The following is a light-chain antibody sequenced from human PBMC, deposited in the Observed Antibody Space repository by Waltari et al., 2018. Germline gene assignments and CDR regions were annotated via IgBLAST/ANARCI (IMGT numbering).Light chain of an antibody. V-gene: IGKV4-1*01. CDR1: QNLLYNSDNKNY. J-gene: IGKJ2*01. CDR2: WAS. CDR3: QQCYSTPYT. Sequence: DIVMTQSPDSLAVSLGERVTINCRSSQNLLYNSDNKNYLAWFQQKPGQPPKLLIYWASTRESGVPDRFSGSGSGPEFTLTISSLQAADVAVYYCQQCYSTPYTFGQGTKLEIK.